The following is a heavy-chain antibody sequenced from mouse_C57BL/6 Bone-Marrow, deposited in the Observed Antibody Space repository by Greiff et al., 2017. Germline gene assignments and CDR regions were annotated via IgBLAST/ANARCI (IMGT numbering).Heavy chain of an antibody. J-gene: IGHJ2*01. CDR2: IYPGGGDT. CDR3: ANYDGCPFAY. V-gene: IGHV1-82*01. D-gene: IGHD2-2*01. Sequence: VQLQQSGPELVKPGASVKMSCKASGYAFSSSWINWVKQRPGKGLEWIGRIYPGGGDTNYNGKFKGKATLTVDTSSSTAYMQLSSLTSEDSAVYFCANYDGCPFAYWGQGTTLTVSS. CDR1: GYAFSSSW.